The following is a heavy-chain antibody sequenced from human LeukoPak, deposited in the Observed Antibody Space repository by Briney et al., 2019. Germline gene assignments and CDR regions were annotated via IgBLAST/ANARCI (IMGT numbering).Heavy chain of an antibody. D-gene: IGHD1-26*01. CDR1: GFTFSRFR. CDR3: ARGIGYSRSICDF. V-gene: IGHV3-7*01. J-gene: IGHJ4*02. Sequence: GESLRLSCAASGFTFSRFRMSWVRQPPGKGLEWVANINQDGSEIYYVDSVKGRFTVSTDNAKNSLYLQMNSLRVEDAAVFYCARGIGYSRSICDFWGQGTLVTVSA. CDR2: INQDGSEI.